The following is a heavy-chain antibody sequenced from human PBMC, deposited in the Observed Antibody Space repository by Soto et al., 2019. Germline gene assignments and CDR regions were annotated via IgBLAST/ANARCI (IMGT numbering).Heavy chain of an antibody. CDR1: GYSLTSDG. J-gene: IGHJ4*02. V-gene: IGHV1-18*01. CDR2: ISAYNGNT. Sequence: VKLSCKSSGYSLTSDGGSCVCRAPGQGNEWKRWISAYNGNTNYAQKLQGRVTMTTDTSTSTAYMELRSLRSDDTAVYYCARDRNVFTVCGVIDYWGQGTLVTVSS. D-gene: IGHD3-3*01. CDR3: ARDRNVFTVCGVIDY.